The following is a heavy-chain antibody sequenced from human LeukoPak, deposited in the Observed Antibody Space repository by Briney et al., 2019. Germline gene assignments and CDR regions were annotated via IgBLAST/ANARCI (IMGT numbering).Heavy chain of an antibody. J-gene: IGHJ4*02. D-gene: IGHD2-8*02. CDR2: IFPSGGEI. CDR1: GFTFSTFA. V-gene: IGHV3-23*01. CDR3: ATYRQVLLPFES. Sequence: GRSLRLSCAASGFTFSTFAMIWVRQPPGKGLEWVSSIFPSGGEIHYADSVRGRFTISRDNSKSTLSLQMNSLKAEDTAIYYCATYRQVLLPFESWGQGTLVTVSS.